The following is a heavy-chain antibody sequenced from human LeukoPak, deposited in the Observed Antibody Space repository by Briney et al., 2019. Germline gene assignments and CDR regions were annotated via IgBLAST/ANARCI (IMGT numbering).Heavy chain of an antibody. V-gene: IGHV5-51*01. CDR2: IYPGDSDT. D-gene: IGHD6-19*01. J-gene: IGHJ4*02. CDR3: ARQDGSAWYYFDY. CDR1: GYSFAGYW. Sequence: GESLKISCKGSGYSFAGYWIGWVRQMPGKGLEWTGIIYPGDSDTRYSPSFQGQVTISVDKSISTAYLQWNSLKASDTAIYYCARQDGSAWYYFDYWGQGTLVTVSS.